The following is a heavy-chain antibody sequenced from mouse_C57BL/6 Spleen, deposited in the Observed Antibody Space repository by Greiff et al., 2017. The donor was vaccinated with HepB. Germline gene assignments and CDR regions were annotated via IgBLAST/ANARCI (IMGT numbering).Heavy chain of an antibody. J-gene: IGHJ1*03. Sequence: QVQLQQPGTELVKPGASVKLSCKASGYTFTSYWMHWVKQRPGQGLEWIGNINPSNGGTNSNEKFKSKATLTVAKSSSTAYMQLSSLTSEDSAVYYCASPYYGSSSWYFDVWGTGTTVTVSS. CDR2: INPSNGGT. CDR3: ASPYYGSSSWYFDV. CDR1: GYTFTSYW. V-gene: IGHV1-53*01. D-gene: IGHD1-1*01.